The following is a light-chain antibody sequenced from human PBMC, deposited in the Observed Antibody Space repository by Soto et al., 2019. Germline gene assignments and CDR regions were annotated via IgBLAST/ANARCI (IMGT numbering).Light chain of an antibody. J-gene: IGLJ1*01. CDR3: SSYTSSSTPYI. CDR1: SGDVGGYNY. Sequence: QSALTQPASVSGSPGQSITISCTGTSGDVGGYNYVSWYQQLPGKAPKLMIYEVSHRPSGVSNRFSGSKSGNTASLTISGLQAEDEGDYYCSSYTSSSTPYIFGPGTKVTVL. V-gene: IGLV2-14*01. CDR2: EVS.